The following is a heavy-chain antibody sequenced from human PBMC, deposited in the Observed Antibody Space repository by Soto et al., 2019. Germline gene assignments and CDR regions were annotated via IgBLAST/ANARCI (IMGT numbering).Heavy chain of an antibody. CDR2: ISYDGSKK. V-gene: IGHV3-30-3*01. D-gene: IGHD3-16*01. Sequence: QAQLVESGGGVVQPGRSLRLSCAASGFTFSSYAMHWVRQAPGKGLERLAVISYDGSKKYYADSVKGRFTISRDNCKNTLYLQMNSLRPEDTVVYYCARISCSGPDIYDYVWGIYRLGAFDIWGQGTMVSVSS. J-gene: IGHJ3*02. CDR1: GFTFSSYA. CDR3: ARISCSGPDIYDYVWGIYRLGAFDI.